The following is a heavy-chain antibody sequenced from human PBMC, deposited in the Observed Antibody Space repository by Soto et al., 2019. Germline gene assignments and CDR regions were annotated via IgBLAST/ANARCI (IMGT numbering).Heavy chain of an antibody. D-gene: IGHD3-9*01. CDR2: INDRGSI. J-gene: IGHJ2*01. CDR3: ARESHDILTGPPWVWYFDL. CDR1: GGSFGGYY. V-gene: IGHV4-34*01. Sequence: QVQLQQWGAGPLRPLETLSLTCGVSGGSFGGYYWAWIRQSPGKGLEWIGEINDRGSINYNPSLKSGVSISVDTSKIHYSLYVRFVTAADTAVYYCARESHDILTGPPWVWYFDLWGRGTLVTVSS.